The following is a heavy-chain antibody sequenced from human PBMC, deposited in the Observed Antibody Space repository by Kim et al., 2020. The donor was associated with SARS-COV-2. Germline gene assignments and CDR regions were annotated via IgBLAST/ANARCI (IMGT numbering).Heavy chain of an antibody. CDR1: GFTFDDYG. D-gene: IGHD3-16*01. J-gene: IGHJ1*01. V-gene: IGHV3-20*01. CDR3: VRGYAGGPFDL. Sequence: GGSLRLSCAASGFTFDDYGMSWVRQAPGKGLEWVSGINRNSDSTGYADSVKGRFTISRDNAKNSLFLQMNSPRAEDTALYHCVRGYAGGPFDLWGPGTL. CDR2: INRNSDST.